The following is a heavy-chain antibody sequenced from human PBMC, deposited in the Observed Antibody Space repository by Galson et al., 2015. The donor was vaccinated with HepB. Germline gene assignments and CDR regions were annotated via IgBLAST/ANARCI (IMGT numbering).Heavy chain of an antibody. D-gene: IGHD7-27*01. CDR2: VDPEDGET. CDR3: ATFEMGPRRVGNNWFDP. CDR1: GYTFTTYY. V-gene: IGHV1-69-2*01. J-gene: IGHJ5*02. Sequence: VKVSCKASGYTFTTYYMHWVRQAPGQGLEWMGLVDPEDGETIYAEKFQGRVTITADTPTDTAYMELSSLRSEDTAVYYCATFEMGPRRVGNNWFDPWGQGTLVTVSS.